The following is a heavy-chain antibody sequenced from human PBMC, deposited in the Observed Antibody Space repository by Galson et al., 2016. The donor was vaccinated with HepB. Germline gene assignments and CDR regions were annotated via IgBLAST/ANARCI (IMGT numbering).Heavy chain of an antibody. J-gene: IGHJ4*02. D-gene: IGHD3-3*01. CDR3: ARDRSIFGVVVGDYYFDS. CDR2: IISSGTYF. Sequence: SLRLSCAASGFTFSSSSMNWLRQAPGKGLEWVSSIISSGTYFYYADSVQGRFTISRDNAKNSLYLQMNNLTAEDTAVYYCARDRSIFGVVVGDYYFDSWGQGTLVSVSS. CDR1: GFTFSSSS. V-gene: IGHV3-21*01.